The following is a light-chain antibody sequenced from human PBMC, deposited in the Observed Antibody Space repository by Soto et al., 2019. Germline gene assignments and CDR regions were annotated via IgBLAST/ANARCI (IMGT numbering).Light chain of an antibody. CDR2: ANS. V-gene: IGLV1-40*01. CDR1: SSNIGAGYD. J-gene: IGLJ1*01. Sequence: QSVLTQPPSVSGAPGQSVTISCTGSSSNIGAGYDVHWYQQRPGGAPRLLIFANSDRPSGVPDRFSASKSYTSASLTIAGLQAEDEADYYCQSYDTSLSGSGVFGTGTKATVL. CDR3: QSYDTSLSGSGV.